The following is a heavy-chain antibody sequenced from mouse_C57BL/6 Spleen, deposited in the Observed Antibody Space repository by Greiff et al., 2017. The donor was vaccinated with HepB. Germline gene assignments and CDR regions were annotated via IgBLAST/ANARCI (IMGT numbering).Heavy chain of an antibody. CDR3: VRQYYGSSLFDY. D-gene: IGHD1-1*01. Sequence: EVKVVESGGGLVQPKGSLKLSCAASGFSFNTYAMNWVRQAPGKGLEWVARIRSKSNNYATYYADSVKDRFTISRDDSESMLYLQMNNLKTEDTAMYYCVRQYYGSSLFDYWGQGTTLTVSS. CDR2: IRSKSNNYAT. CDR1: GFSFNTYA. J-gene: IGHJ2*01. V-gene: IGHV10-1*01.